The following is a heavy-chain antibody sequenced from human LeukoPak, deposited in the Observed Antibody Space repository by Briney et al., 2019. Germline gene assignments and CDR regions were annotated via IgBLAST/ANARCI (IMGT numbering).Heavy chain of an antibody. J-gene: IGHJ4*02. D-gene: IGHD4-17*01. CDR1: GFSFSTYA. CDR3: AKGRTTVTTPRNFDY. CDR2: ISGSGDST. V-gene: IGHV3-23*01. Sequence: GGSLRLSYAASGFSFSTYAMTWVRQAPGKRLEWVSTISGSGDSTYYADSVKGRFTISRDNSENTLYLQMNSLRAEDTAVYYCAKGRTTVTTPRNFDYWGQGTLVTVSS.